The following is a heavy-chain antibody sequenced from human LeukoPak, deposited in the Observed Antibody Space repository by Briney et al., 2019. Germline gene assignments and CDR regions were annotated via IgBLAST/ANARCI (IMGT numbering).Heavy chain of an antibody. J-gene: IGHJ4*02. Sequence: SETLSLTCTVSGGTISSYYWSWIRQPPGKGLEWIGYIYYSGSTNYNPSLKSRVTISVDTSKNQFSLKLSSVTAADTALYYCARGVLEWLPPSYYFDYWGQGTLVTVSS. CDR3: ARGVLEWLPPSYYFDY. V-gene: IGHV4-59*01. D-gene: IGHD3-3*01. CDR1: GGTISSYY. CDR2: IYYSGST.